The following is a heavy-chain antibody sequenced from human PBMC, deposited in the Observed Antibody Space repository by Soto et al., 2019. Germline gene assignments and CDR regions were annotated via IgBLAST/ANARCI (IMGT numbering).Heavy chain of an antibody. CDR2: ISAGSSNI. CDR1: GFIFRTYY. CDR3: ARQYPSSSRHFDH. D-gene: IGHD6-6*01. V-gene: IGHV3-21*01. Sequence: VGSLRLSCAASGFIFRTYYMTWVRQAPGKGLEWVSSISAGSSNIYYAPSVKGRFTISRDNAKNSLYLQINSLRAEDTAVYYCARQYPSSSRHFDHWGQGTLVTVSS. J-gene: IGHJ4*02.